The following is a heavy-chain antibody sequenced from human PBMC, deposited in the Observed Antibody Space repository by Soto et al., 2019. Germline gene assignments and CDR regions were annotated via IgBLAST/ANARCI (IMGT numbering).Heavy chain of an antibody. V-gene: IGHV3-11*01. Sequence: PGGSLRFSCTGSGFDFGDYYMSWIRQAPGKGLEWVSYIDSGDGTTYYTDSVKGRFTISRDNAKKTVYLQMSILRVEDTALYYCVRPYYSNSWFPFDRWGQGSLVTSFS. D-gene: IGHD3-10*01. CDR2: IDSGDGTT. J-gene: IGHJ4*02. CDR3: VRPYYSNSWFPFDR. CDR1: GFDFGDYY.